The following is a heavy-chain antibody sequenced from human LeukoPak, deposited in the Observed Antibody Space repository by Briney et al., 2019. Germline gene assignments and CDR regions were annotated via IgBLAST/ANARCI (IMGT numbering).Heavy chain of an antibody. CDR3: AREVRSGSFTSDY. Sequence: SETLSLTCTVSGGSISSGGYYWSWIRQHPGKGLEWIGYIYYSGSTYYNPSLKSRVTISVDTSKNQFSLRLSSVTAADTAMYYCAREVRSGSFTSDYWGQGTLVTVSS. J-gene: IGHJ4*02. CDR1: GGSISSGGYY. CDR2: IYYSGST. D-gene: IGHD1-26*01. V-gene: IGHV4-31*03.